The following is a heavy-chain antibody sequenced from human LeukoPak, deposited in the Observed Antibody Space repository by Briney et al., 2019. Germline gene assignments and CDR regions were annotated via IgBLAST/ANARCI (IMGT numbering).Heavy chain of an antibody. D-gene: IGHD6-13*01. V-gene: IGHV3-33*01. Sequence: GRSLRLSFAASGFTFSIYAMHWGRQAPGKGLEWVALIGSDGNKKYYADSVKGRFSISRDNSNNTLYLQMNSLGVEDTAVYYCARGRYSSSWTDYWGQGTLVTVSS. CDR3: ARGRYSSSWTDY. CDR1: GFTFSIYA. CDR2: IGSDGNKK. J-gene: IGHJ4*02.